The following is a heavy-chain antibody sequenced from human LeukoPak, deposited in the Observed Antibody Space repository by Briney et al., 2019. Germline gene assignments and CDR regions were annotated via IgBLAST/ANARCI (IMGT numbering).Heavy chain of an antibody. CDR2: INPDGSTT. J-gene: IGHJ4*02. D-gene: IGHD6-13*01. CDR1: GFTFSRYW. V-gene: IGHV3-74*01. Sequence: GGSLRLSCAASGFTFSRYWIHWVRQAPGKGLEWVSRINPDGSTTTYADSVKGRFTISRDNAKNTVYLQMNSLRAEDTAVYYCARVNVYSSSWYGGETRFDYWGQGTLVTVSS. CDR3: ARVNVYSSSWYGGETRFDY.